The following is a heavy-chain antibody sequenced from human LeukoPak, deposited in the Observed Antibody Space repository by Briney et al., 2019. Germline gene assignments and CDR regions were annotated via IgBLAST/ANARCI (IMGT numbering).Heavy chain of an antibody. CDR1: GYTFTGYY. V-gene: IGHV1-2*02. CDR3: ARGRGSSSLNWFDP. CDR2: INPNSGGI. D-gene: IGHD6-13*01. Sequence: ASVKVSCRASGYTFTGYYMHWVRQAPGQGLEWMGWINPNSGGINYAQKFQGRVTMTGDTSISTAYMELSRLRSDDTAVYYCARGRGSSSLNWFDPWGQGTLVTVSS. J-gene: IGHJ5*02.